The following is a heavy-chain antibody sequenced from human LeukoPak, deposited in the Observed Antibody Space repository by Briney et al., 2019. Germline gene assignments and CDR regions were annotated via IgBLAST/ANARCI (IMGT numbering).Heavy chain of an antibody. CDR3: AKSGGYGLIDY. V-gene: IGHV4-39*01. D-gene: IGHD1-26*01. J-gene: IGHJ4*02. CDR2: IYYSGST. Sequence: SETLSLTCTVSGGSISSSSYYWGWIRQPPGKGLEWIGSIYYSGSTYYNPSPKSRVTISVDTSKNQFSLKLSSVTAADTAMYYCAKSGGYGLIDYWGQGTLVTVSS. CDR1: GGSISSSSYY.